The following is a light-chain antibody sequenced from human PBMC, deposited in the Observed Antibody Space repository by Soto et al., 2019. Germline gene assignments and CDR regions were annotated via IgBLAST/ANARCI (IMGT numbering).Light chain of an antibody. CDR1: SSDIGDYDY. Sequence: QSALTQPASVSGSPGQSITISCTGTSSDIGDYDYVSWYQHLPGKAPKLLIFDVTHRPSGVSDRFSGSKSGNTASLTISGVRPDDEADYYCCSYTDIALDVVFGGGTQLTVL. V-gene: IGLV2-14*01. CDR2: DVT. J-gene: IGLJ2*01. CDR3: CSYTDIALDVV.